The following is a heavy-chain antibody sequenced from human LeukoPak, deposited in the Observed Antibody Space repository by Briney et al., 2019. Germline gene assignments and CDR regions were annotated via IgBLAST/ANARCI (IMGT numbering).Heavy chain of an antibody. CDR1: GGSFSGYY. CDR3: ARGLYSSSWYFSHFDY. CDR2: INHSGST. J-gene: IGHJ4*02. Sequence: KTSETLSLTCAVYGGSFSGYYCSWIRQPPGKGLEWIGEINHSGSTNYNPSLKSRVTISVDTSKNQFSLKLSSVTAADTAVYYCARGLYSSSWYFSHFDYWGQGTLVTVSS. V-gene: IGHV4-34*01. D-gene: IGHD6-13*01.